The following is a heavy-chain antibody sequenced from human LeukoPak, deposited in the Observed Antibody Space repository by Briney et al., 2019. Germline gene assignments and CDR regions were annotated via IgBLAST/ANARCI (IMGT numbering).Heavy chain of an antibody. CDR2: IIPIFGTA. J-gene: IGHJ5*02. CDR3: AKSAVAGTRWFDP. D-gene: IGHD6-19*01. V-gene: IGHV1-69*13. Sequence: SVKVSCKASGGTFSSYAISWVRQAPGQGLEWMGGIIPIFGTANFAQKFQGRVTITADESTSTAYMELSSLRSEDTAVYYCAKSAVAGTRWFDPWGQGTLVTVSS. CDR1: GGTFSSYA.